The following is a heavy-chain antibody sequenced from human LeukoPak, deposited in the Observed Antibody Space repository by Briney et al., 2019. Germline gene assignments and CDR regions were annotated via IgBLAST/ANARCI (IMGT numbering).Heavy chain of an antibody. CDR1: GGSISSGSYY. CDR2: IYTSGST. Sequence: SQTLSLTCTVSGGSISSGSYYWRWIRQPAGKGLEWIGRIYTSGSTNYNPSLKSRVTMSVDTSKNQFSLKLSSVTAADTAVYYCARSWDGYNGRWFDPWGQGTLVTVSS. D-gene: IGHD5-24*01. CDR3: ARSWDGYNGRWFDP. J-gene: IGHJ5*02. V-gene: IGHV4-61*02.